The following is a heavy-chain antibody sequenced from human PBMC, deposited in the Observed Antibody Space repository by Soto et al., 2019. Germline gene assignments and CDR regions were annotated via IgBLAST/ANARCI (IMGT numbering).Heavy chain of an antibody. CDR1: GFSLSSYW. V-gene: IGHV3-7*05. D-gene: IGHD2-15*01. J-gene: IGHJ4*02. Sequence: EVQLVESGGGLVQPGESLRLSCAASGFSLSSYWMSWFRQAPGKGLEWVANIKQDESEKKYVESVKGRFTISRDNAKNSVFLQMNGLTAEHTAVYYCARAGQCSRSTCYTHWCFDWGQGTRVTVSS. CDR3: ARAGQCSRSTCYTHWCFD. CDR2: IKQDESEK.